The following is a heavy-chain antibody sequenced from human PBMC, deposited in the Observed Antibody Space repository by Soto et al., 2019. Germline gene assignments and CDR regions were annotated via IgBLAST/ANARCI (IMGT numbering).Heavy chain of an antibody. D-gene: IGHD3-16*02. CDR1: GGSISSSSYY. J-gene: IGHJ3*02. V-gene: IGHV4-39*01. CDR2: IYYSGST. CDR3: ARPMGTFGGVIVLFNAFDI. Sequence: PSETLSLTCTVSGGSISSSSYYWGWIRQPPGKGLEWIGSIYYSGSTYYNPSLKSRVTISVDTSKNQFSLKLSSVTAADTAVYYCARPMGTFGGVIVLFNAFDIWGQGTMVT.